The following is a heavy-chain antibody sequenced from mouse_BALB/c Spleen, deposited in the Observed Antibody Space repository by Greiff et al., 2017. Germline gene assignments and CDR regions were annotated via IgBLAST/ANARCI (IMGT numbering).Heavy chain of an antibody. V-gene: IGHV7-1*02. CDR1: GFTFSDFY. D-gene: IGHD2-1*01. CDR2: SRNKANDYTT. CDR3: ARDADYGNYAWFAY. J-gene: IGHJ3*01. Sequence: EVKLVESGGGLVQPGGSLRLSCATSGFTFSDFYMEWVRQHPGKRLEWIAASRNKANDYTTEYSASVKGRFIVSRDTSQSILYLQMNALRAEDTAIYYCARDADYGNYAWFAYWGQGTLVTVSA.